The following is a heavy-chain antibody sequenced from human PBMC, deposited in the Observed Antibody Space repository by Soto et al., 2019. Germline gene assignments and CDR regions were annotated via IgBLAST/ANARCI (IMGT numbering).Heavy chain of an antibody. Sequence: GGSLRLSCATSGLTFSNYAMSWVRQAPGEGLEWVAGIGASGDITWYADSVKGRLSISRDNSKNTLYLQLNSLRFEDTAVYYCAKDDFTDRGDDYFDYWGPGTLVTVSS. CDR3: AKDDFTDRGDDYFDY. J-gene: IGHJ4*02. V-gene: IGHV3-23*01. CDR1: GLTFSNYA. CDR2: IGASGDIT. D-gene: IGHD2-21*02.